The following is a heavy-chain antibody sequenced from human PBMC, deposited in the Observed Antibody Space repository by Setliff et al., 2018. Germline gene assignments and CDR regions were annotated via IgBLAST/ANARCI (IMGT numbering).Heavy chain of an antibody. D-gene: IGHD4-17*01. CDR2: IIPVFRSA. Sequence: SVKVSCKASGDTFSTYALHWVRQAPGQGLEWMGRIIPVFRSAKYAQKFQDRVTITADESTSTAYMELSSLRSEDTAVYFCARGPLGDYLDFYYYMDVWGKGTTVTVSS. J-gene: IGHJ6*03. V-gene: IGHV1-69*13. CDR1: GDTFSTYA. CDR3: ARGPLGDYLDFYYYMDV.